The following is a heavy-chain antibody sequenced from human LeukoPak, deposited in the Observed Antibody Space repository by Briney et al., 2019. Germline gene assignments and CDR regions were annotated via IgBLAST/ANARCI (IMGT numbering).Heavy chain of an antibody. V-gene: IGHV3-30-3*01. Sequence: PGRSLRLSCAASGFTFSSYAMHWVRQAPGKGLEWVAVISYDGSNKYYADSVKGRFTISRDNSKNTLYLQMNSLRAEDTAVYYCARDWGYCSSTSCYYDFDYWGQGTLVTVSS. D-gene: IGHD2-2*01. J-gene: IGHJ4*02. CDR1: GFTFSSYA. CDR3: ARDWGYCSSTSCYYDFDY. CDR2: ISYDGSNK.